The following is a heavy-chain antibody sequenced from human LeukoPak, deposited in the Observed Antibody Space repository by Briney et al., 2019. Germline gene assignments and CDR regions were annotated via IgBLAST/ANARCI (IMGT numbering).Heavy chain of an antibody. CDR2: IRSKIYGGTP. CDR3: TRDQTPYY. V-gene: IGHV3-49*04. J-gene: IGHJ4*02. Sequence: GGSLRLSCAASGFTFSSYSMNWVRQAPGKGLEWVGFIRSKIYGGTPEYAASVKGRFTISRDDSKGIAYLQMDSLKTEDTAVYYCTRDQTPYYWGQGTLVTVSS. CDR1: GFTFSSYS.